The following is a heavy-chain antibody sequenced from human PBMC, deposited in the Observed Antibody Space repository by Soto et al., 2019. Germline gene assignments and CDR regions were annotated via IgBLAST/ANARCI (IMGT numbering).Heavy chain of an antibody. CDR2: ISGGGGNT. Sequence: EVKLLESGGGLVQPGGSLRLSCAASGFTFSSYAMSWVRQTPGKGLEWVAGISGGGGNTYYADSVTGRFTISRDNARNTLYLQMNSLRAADTAIYYCAKDRGAGGRFSGIAVAGIPSWGQGTLVTVSS. V-gene: IGHV3-23*01. J-gene: IGHJ5*02. CDR1: GFTFSSYA. D-gene: IGHD6-19*01. CDR3: AKDRGAGGRFSGIAVAGIPS.